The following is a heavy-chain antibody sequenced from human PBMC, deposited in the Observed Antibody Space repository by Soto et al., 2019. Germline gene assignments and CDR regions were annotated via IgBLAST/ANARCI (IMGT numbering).Heavy chain of an antibody. V-gene: IGHV3-11*01. D-gene: IGHD2-2*02. J-gene: IGHJ4*02. Sequence: GGSLRLSCAASRFTFSDYYMSWIRQAPGKGLEWVSYISSSGSTINYADSVKGRFTISRDNAKNSLYLQMNSLRAEDTAVYYCAREYCSSTSCYRIDYWGQGTLVTVSS. CDR1: RFTFSDYY. CDR3: AREYCSSTSCYRIDY. CDR2: ISSSGSTI.